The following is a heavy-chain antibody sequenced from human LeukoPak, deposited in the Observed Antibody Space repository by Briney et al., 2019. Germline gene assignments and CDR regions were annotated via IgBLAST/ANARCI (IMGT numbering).Heavy chain of an antibody. CDR2: SSAYNGNK. V-gene: IGHV1-18*01. Sequence: GASVNVSCKASSYTFTSYGNSWVRQAPGQGLEWMGFSSAYNGNKNYAQKLQGRVTMPTDTSTSTAYMEMRSLRSDVTAVYYCAIDSTNSGMTGRYWGQGTLVTVSS. CDR1: SYTFTSYG. D-gene: IGHD1-14*01. CDR3: AIDSTNSGMTGRY. J-gene: IGHJ4*02.